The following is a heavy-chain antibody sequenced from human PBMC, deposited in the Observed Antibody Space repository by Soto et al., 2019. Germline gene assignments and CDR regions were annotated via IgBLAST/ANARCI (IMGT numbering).Heavy chain of an antibody. D-gene: IGHD2-15*01. CDR3: AREGKAAYYYYYGMDV. CDR1: GGSFSGYY. J-gene: IGHJ6*02. CDR2: INHSGST. V-gene: IGHV4-34*01. Sequence: SETLSLTCAVYGGSFSGYYWSWIRQPPGKGLEWIGEINHSGSTNYNPSLKSRVTISVDTSKNQFSLKLSSVTAAETAVYYCAREGKAAYYYYYGMDVWGQGTTVT.